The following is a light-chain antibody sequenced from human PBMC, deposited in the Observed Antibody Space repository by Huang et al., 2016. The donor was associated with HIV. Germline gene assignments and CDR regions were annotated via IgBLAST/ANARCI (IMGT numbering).Light chain of an antibody. V-gene: IGKV1D-13*01. CDR1: QGISSA. Sequence: AIQLTQSPSSLSASVGDRVTITCRASQGISSALAWYQQKPGKAPKLLIYDASSLESGVPSRFSGSGSGTDFTLTISSLQPEDFATHYCQQFNNYLTFGQGTRLEIK. CDR3: QQFNNYLT. J-gene: IGKJ5*01. CDR2: DAS.